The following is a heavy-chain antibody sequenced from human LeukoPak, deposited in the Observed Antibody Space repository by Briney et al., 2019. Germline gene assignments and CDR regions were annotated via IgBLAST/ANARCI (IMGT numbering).Heavy chain of an antibody. Sequence: GGSLRLSCAASGFTFSSYAMSWVRQAPGKGLEWVSAISGSGGSTYYADPVKGRFTISRDNSKNTLYLQMNSLRAEDTAVYYCAKDPQAYYYGMDVWGQGTTVTVSS. J-gene: IGHJ6*02. CDR3: AKDPQAYYYGMDV. V-gene: IGHV3-23*01. CDR1: GFTFSSYA. CDR2: ISGSGGST.